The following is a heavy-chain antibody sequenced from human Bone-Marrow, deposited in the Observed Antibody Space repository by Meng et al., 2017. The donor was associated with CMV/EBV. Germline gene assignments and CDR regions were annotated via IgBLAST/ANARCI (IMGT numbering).Heavy chain of an antibody. J-gene: IGHJ4*02. D-gene: IGHD3-10*01. Sequence: LSLTCAASGFTFSSYAMHWVRQAPGKGLEWVAVISYDGSNKYYADSVKGRFTISRDNSKNTLYLQMNSLRPEDTALYYCVKASGLYYGSGTFDYFDSWGQGTLVTVSS. CDR3: VKASGLYYGSGTFDYFDS. CDR1: GFTFSSYA. V-gene: IGHV3-30-3*01. CDR2: ISYDGSNK.